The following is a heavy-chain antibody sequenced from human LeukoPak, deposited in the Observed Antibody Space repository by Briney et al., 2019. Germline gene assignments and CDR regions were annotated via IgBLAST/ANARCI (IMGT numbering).Heavy chain of an antibody. J-gene: IGHJ4*02. CDR3: ARAVSGRFDY. D-gene: IGHD6-19*01. Sequence: PSETLSLTCAVYGGSFSGYYWSWIRQPPGKGLEWIGEINHSGSTNYNPSLKSRVAISVDTSKNQFSLKLSSVTAADTAIYYCARAVSGRFDYWGQGTLVTVSS. V-gene: IGHV4-34*01. CDR1: GGSFSGYY. CDR2: INHSGST.